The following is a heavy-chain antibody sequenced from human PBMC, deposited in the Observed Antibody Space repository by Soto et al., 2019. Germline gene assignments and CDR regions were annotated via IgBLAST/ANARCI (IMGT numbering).Heavy chain of an antibody. J-gene: IGHJ6*02. D-gene: IGHD3-22*01. Sequence: GGSLRLSCAASGFTFSSYAMSWVRQAPGKGLEWVSAISGSGGSTYYADSVKGRFTISRDNSKNTLYLQMNSLRAEDTAVYYCTRVVMYYYYYGMDVWGQGTTVTVSS. V-gene: IGHV3-23*01. CDR3: TRVVMYYYYYGMDV. CDR2: ISGSGGST. CDR1: GFTFSSYA.